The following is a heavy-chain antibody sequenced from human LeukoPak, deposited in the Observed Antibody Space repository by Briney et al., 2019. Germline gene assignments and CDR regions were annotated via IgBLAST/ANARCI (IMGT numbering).Heavy chain of an antibody. Sequence: SQTLSLTCTVSGGSISSGGYYWSWIRRHPGKGLEWIGYIYYSGSTYYNPSLKSRVTISVDTSKNQFSLKLSSVTAADTAVYYCAREGAGGINWFDPWGQGTLVTVSS. CDR3: AREGAGGINWFDP. V-gene: IGHV4-31*03. D-gene: IGHD3-16*01. CDR2: IYYSGST. J-gene: IGHJ5*02. CDR1: GGSISSGGYY.